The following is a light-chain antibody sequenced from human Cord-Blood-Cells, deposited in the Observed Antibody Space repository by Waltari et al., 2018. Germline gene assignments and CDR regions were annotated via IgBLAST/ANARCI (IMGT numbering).Light chain of an antibody. V-gene: IGLV2-14*01. J-gene: IGLJ2*01. CDR3: SSYTSSSTLV. CDR2: DGS. CDR1: SSDVGGYNY. Sequence: QSALTQPASVSGSPGQSITISCTGTSSDVGGYNYVSWYHQHPGKAPKLMIYDGSNRPSGVSNRFSGSKSGNTASLTISGLQAEDEADYYCSSYTSSSTLVFGGGTKLTVL.